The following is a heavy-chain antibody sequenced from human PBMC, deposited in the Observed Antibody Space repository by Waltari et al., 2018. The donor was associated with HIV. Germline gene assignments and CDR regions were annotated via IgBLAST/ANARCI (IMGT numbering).Heavy chain of an antibody. CDR1: GGTFSSYA. CDR2: IIPIFGTA. V-gene: IGHV1-69*12. D-gene: IGHD7-27*01. CDR3: ARVLRSPQLTGGGYYGLDV. Sequence: QVQLVQSGAEVKKPGSSVKVSCKASGGTFSSYAISGVRQAPGHGLEWMGGIIPIFGTANYAQKFQGRVTITADESTSTAYMELSSLRSEDTAVHYCARVLRSPQLTGGGYYGLDVWGQGTTVTVSS. J-gene: IGHJ6*02.